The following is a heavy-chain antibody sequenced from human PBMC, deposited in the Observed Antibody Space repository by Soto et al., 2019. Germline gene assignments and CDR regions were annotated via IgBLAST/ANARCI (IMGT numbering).Heavy chain of an antibody. CDR3: ARGIATGQLDP. J-gene: IGHJ5*02. Sequence: ASVTVSCKASGYTSTRYTMNWVRQAPGQRLEWMGWVNPDNGNTKSSQKFQDRVIITRDTSASTAYMDLSSLRSEDTAVYYCARGIATGQLDPWGQGTLVTVSS. CDR1: GYTSTRYT. V-gene: IGHV1-3*01. CDR2: VNPDNGNT. D-gene: IGHD2-15*01.